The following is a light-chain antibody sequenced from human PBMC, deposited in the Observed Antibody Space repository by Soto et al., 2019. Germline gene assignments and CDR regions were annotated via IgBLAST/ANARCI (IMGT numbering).Light chain of an antibody. CDR2: EVS. CDR3: SSYAGSNNFGV. J-gene: IGLJ3*02. Sequence: QCALTQPPSASGSPGQSVTISCTGTSSEVGGYNYVSWYQQHPGKAPKLMIYEVSKRPSGVPDRFSGSKSGNTASLTVSGLQAEDEADYYCSSYAGSNNFGVFGGGTKLTVL. CDR1: SSEVGGYNY. V-gene: IGLV2-8*01.